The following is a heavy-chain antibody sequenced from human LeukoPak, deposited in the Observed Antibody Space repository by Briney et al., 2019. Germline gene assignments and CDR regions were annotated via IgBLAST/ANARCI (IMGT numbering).Heavy chain of an antibody. J-gene: IGHJ4*02. D-gene: IGHD3-22*01. V-gene: IGHV1-2*02. CDR3: ARDRSYYDSSGYLGS. CDR1: GYTFTGYY. Sequence: GASVKVSFKSSGYTFTGYYMHWVRQAPGQGLEWMGWINPNSGCTNYAQKFQGRVTMTRDTYISTAYMELSRLRSDDTAVYYCARDRSYYDSSGYLGSWGQGPLVTVSS. CDR2: INPNSGCT.